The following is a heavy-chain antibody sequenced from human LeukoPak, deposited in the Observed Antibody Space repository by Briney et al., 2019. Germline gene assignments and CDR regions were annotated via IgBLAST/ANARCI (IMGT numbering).Heavy chain of an antibody. J-gene: IGHJ5*02. D-gene: IGHD2-2*01. V-gene: IGHV4-30-2*01. Sequence: PSETLSLTCTVSGGSISSGGYYWSWIRQPPGKGLEWIGYIYHSGSTYYNPSLKSRVTISVDRSKNQFSLKLSSVTAADTAVYYCARDYRYCSSTSCYNGFDPWGQGTLVTVSS. CDR1: GGSISSGGYY. CDR2: IYHSGST. CDR3: ARDYRYCSSTSCYNGFDP.